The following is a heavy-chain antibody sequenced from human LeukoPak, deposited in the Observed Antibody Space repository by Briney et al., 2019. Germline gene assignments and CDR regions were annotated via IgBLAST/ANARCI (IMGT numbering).Heavy chain of an antibody. D-gene: IGHD6-19*01. CDR3: ARDRVGSGWPRPWYFEF. J-gene: IGHJ4*02. CDR2: INPNTGAT. Sequence: ASVKVSCKPSGYTFTGDYLHWVRQAPGRGLEWMGCINPNTGATIYAEKFQGRVTMTRDTSIDTAYMEMRSLRSDDTAVYYCARDRVGSGWPRPWYFEFWGQGTLITVSS. CDR1: GYTFTGDY. V-gene: IGHV1-2*02.